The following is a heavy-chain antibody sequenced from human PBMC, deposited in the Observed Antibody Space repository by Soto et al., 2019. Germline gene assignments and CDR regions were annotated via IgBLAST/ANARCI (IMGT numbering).Heavy chain of an antibody. Sequence: GGSLRLSCAASGFTFSSYAMSWVRQAPGKGLEWVSAISGSGGSTYYADSVKGRFTISRDNSKNTLYLQMNSLRAEDTAVYYCAKKAVPHSSSWYYFDYWGQGTLVPVSS. CDR1: GFTFSSYA. CDR3: AKKAVPHSSSWYYFDY. J-gene: IGHJ4*02. V-gene: IGHV3-23*01. CDR2: ISGSGGST. D-gene: IGHD6-13*01.